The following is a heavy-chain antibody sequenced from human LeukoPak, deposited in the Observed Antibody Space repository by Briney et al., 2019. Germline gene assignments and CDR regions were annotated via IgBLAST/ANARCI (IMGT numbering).Heavy chain of an antibody. V-gene: IGHV4-39*07. CDR1: GDSISSSGYY. CDR3: ARARRYYYGSIDY. D-gene: IGHD3-10*01. CDR2: IYYTGNT. Sequence: SETLSLTCTVSGDSISSSGYYWGWVRQPPGKGLEWIGSIYYTGNTYYNPSLKSRVTIPLDTSKNQFSLKLSSMTAADTAVYSCARARRYYYGSIDYWGQGTLVTVSS. J-gene: IGHJ4*02.